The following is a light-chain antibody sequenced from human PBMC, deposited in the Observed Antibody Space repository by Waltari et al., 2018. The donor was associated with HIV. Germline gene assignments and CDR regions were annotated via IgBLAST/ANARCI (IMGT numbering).Light chain of an antibody. CDR2: DNN. CDR3: QSYDMSQSGSLV. V-gene: IGLV1-40*01. J-gene: IGLJ2*01. CDR1: RSNIGAGFD. Sequence: QSVLTQPPSVSGAPGQRVTIACTGTRSNIGAGFDVHWYQQIPGNAPKLLIYDNNMPPSGVPGRFSGSTSGTSASLAITGLQSEDEADYYCQSYDMSQSGSLVFGGGTKLTVL.